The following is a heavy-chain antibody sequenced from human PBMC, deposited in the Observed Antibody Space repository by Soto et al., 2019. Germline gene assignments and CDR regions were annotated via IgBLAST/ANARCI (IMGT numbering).Heavy chain of an antibody. D-gene: IGHD3-10*01. CDR1: GDSVSSNSAA. CDR2: TYYRSKWYN. Sequence: SQTLSLTCAISGDSVSSNSAAWNWIRQSPSRGLEWLGRTYYRSKWYNDYAVSVKSRITINPDTSKNQFSLQLNSVTPEDTAVYYCARERGSQGSGSYWGDYYYYYMDVWGKGTTVTVSS. V-gene: IGHV6-1*01. J-gene: IGHJ6*03. CDR3: ARERGSQGSGSYWGDYYYYYMDV.